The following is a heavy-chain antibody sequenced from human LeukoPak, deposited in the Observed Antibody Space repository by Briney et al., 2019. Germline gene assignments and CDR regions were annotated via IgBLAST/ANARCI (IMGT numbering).Heavy chain of an antibody. Sequence: ASVKVSCKASGGTFSSYGIIWVRQAPGQGLEWMGWISAYNGNTNYAQKFQGRVTMTTETSTTTAYMELRSLTSGDTAVYYCARSHSGSLRAPFDYWGQGTLVTVSS. D-gene: IGHD3-22*01. CDR3: ARSHSGSLRAPFDY. J-gene: IGHJ4*02. CDR1: GGTFSSYG. V-gene: IGHV1-18*01. CDR2: ISAYNGNT.